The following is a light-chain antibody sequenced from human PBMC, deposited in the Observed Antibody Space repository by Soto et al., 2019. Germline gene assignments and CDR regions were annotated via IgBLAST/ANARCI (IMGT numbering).Light chain of an antibody. CDR3: AAWDDSLSAHVV. J-gene: IGLJ2*01. CDR2: RNN. CDR1: SSNIGSNY. V-gene: IGLV1-47*01. Sequence: QSVLTQPPSASVTPGQRVTISCSGSSSNIGSNYVYWYQQLPGTAPKLLIYRNNQRPSGVPDRFSGSPSGTSASLAISGLRSEDAADYYCAAWDDSLSAHVVFGGGTKLTVL.